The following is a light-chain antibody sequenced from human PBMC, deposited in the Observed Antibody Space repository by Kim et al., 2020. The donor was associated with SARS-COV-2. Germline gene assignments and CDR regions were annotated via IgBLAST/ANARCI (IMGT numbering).Light chain of an antibody. V-gene: IGKV3-20*01. Sequence: WAPGDRNTLSCRASRTVGTSYVAWYQHKPGQAPKLLINDASRRATGIPDRFSGSGSGTDFTLTISRLEPEDFAVYYCQQYASSPTTFGGGTKVEI. CDR3: QQYASSPTT. CDR2: DAS. J-gene: IGKJ4*01. CDR1: RTVGTSY.